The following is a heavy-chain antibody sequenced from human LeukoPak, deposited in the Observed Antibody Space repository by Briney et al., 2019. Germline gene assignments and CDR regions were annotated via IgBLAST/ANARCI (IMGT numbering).Heavy chain of an antibody. CDR3: ARDEYYGSESYSAPDY. Sequence: ASVTVSRKASGYTFTGYYMHWVRQAPGQGLEWMGWINLYSGGTNYAPKLQGRVTMTRDTSISTAYMELSRLRSDDTAVYYCARDEYYGSESYSAPDYWGQGTLVTVSS. CDR2: INLYSGGT. J-gene: IGHJ4*02. V-gene: IGHV1-2*02. CDR1: GYTFTGYY. D-gene: IGHD3-10*01.